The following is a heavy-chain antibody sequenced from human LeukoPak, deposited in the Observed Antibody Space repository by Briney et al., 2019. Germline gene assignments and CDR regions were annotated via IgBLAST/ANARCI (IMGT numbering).Heavy chain of an antibody. Sequence: SSETLSLTCTVSGYSISSGYYWGWIRQPPGKGLEWIGSIYHSGSTYYNPSLKSRVTISVDTSKNQFSLKLSSVTAADTAVYYCARESRCSSTSCSDWFDPWGQGTLVTVSS. CDR1: GYSISSGYY. J-gene: IGHJ5*02. D-gene: IGHD2-2*01. CDR3: ARESRCSSTSCSDWFDP. CDR2: IYHSGST. V-gene: IGHV4-38-2*02.